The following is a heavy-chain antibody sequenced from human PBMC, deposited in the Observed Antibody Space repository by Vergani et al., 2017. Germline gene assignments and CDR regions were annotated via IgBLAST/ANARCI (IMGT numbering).Heavy chain of an antibody. CDR1: GGSISSSSYY. J-gene: IGHJ4*02. Sequence: QLQLQESGSGLVKPSQTLSLTCTVSGGSISSSSYYWGWIRQPPGKGLEWIGSIYYSGSTYYNPSLKSRVTISVDTSKNQFSLKLSSVTAADTAVYYCARRGRIVGATGYFDYWGQGTLVTVSS. V-gene: IGHV4-39*01. D-gene: IGHD1-26*01. CDR2: IYYSGST. CDR3: ARRGRIVGATGYFDY.